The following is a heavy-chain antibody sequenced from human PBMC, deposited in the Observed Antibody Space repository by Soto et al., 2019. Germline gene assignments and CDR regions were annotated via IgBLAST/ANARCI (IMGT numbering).Heavy chain of an antibody. Sequence: SETLSLTCAVYGGSFSGYYWSWIRQPPGKGLEWIGEINHSGSTNYNPSLKSRVTISVDTSKNQFSVKRSSVTAADTAVYYCARVTSSRYCSGGSCYYYYYMDVWGKGTTVTVSS. CDR2: INHSGST. D-gene: IGHD2-15*01. CDR1: GGSFSGYY. V-gene: IGHV4-34*01. J-gene: IGHJ6*03. CDR3: ARVTSSRYCSGGSCYYYYYMDV.